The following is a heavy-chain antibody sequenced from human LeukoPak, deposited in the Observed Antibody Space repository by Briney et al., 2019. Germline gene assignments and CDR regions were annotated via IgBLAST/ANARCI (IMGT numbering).Heavy chain of an antibody. V-gene: IGHV3-7*01. CDR3: ARDETWGYSGYETDRNWFDP. CDR1: GFTFSSYA. J-gene: IGHJ5*02. Sequence: GGSLRLSCAASGFTFSSYAMSWVRQAPGKGLEWVANIKQDGSEKYYVDSVKGRFTISRDNAKNSLYLQMNSLRAEDTAVYYCARDETWGYSGYETDRNWFDPWGQGTLATVSS. CDR2: IKQDGSEK. D-gene: IGHD5-12*01.